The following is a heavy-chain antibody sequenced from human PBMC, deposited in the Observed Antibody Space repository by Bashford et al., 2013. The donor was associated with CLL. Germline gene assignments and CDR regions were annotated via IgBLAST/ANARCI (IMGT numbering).Heavy chain of an antibody. CDR1: GDSVSSNSAA. V-gene: IGHV6-1*01. CDR2: TYYRSKWYN. Sequence: SQTLSLTCAISGDSVSSNSAAWNWIRQSPSRGLEWLGRTYYRSKWYNDYAVSVKSRITINPDTSKNQFSLQLNSVTPEDTAVYYCARDRYYDFWSGYYIFDYWGQGTMVTVSS. D-gene: IGHD3-3*01. CDR3: ARDRYYDFWSGYYIFDY. J-gene: IGHJ4*03.